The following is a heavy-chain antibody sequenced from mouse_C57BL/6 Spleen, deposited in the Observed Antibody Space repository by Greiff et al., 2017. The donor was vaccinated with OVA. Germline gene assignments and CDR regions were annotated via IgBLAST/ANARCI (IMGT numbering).Heavy chain of an antibody. CDR1: GYTFTDYY. Sequence: EVQLQQSGPELVKPGASVKISCKASGYTFTDYYMNWVKQSHGKSLEWIGDINPNNGGTSYNQKFKGKATLTVDKSSSTAYMELRSLTSEDSAVYYCAREGYSTRDYWGQGTTLTVSS. CDR3: AREGYSTRDY. D-gene: IGHD2-5*01. CDR2: INPNNGGT. V-gene: IGHV1-26*01. J-gene: IGHJ2*01.